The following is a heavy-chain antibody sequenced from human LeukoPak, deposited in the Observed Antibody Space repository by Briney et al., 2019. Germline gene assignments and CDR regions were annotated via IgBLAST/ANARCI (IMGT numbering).Heavy chain of an antibody. V-gene: IGHV3-23*01. Sequence: PGGSLRLSCAASGFTFSSSAMSWVRQAPGKGLEWVSAISNNGGYTYYADSVQGRFTISRDNSKSTLCLQMNSLRAEDTAVYYCARVRGSDWYIDYWGQGTLVTVSS. CDR2: ISNNGGYT. CDR1: GFTFSSSA. D-gene: IGHD6-19*01. CDR3: ARVRGSDWYIDY. J-gene: IGHJ4*02.